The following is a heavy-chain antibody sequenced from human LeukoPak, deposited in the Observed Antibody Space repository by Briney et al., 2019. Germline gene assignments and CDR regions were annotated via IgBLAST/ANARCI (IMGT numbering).Heavy chain of an antibody. J-gene: IGHJ6*02. CDR3: ATRWVASGYFGFDV. CDR1: GYNFANHW. Sequence: GESLKISCTSSGYNFANHWIAWVRQMPGKGLEWMGIILPIDSNTKYRPSLQGQVTLSVDKSINTAYLQWSSLQASDTAMYYCATRWVASGYFGFDVWGQGTTVTVSS. D-gene: IGHD2-15*01. V-gene: IGHV5-51*01. CDR2: ILPIDSNT.